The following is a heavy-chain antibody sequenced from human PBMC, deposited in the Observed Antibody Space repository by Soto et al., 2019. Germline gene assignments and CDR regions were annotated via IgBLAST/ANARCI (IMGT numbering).Heavy chain of an antibody. CDR1: GYAFTSYG. D-gene: IGHD2-8*01. Sequence: GASVKVSCKASGYAFTSYGYAWVRQAPGQGLEWMGWISAYNGDTNYAQKFQDRVTLTTDTSTTTVHMELRNLGSDDTAVYYCARSGAYCTSITCLFDSFWGLGTLVTVS. CDR2: ISAYNGDT. J-gene: IGHJ4*02. V-gene: IGHV1-18*01. CDR3: ARSGAYCTSITCLFDSF.